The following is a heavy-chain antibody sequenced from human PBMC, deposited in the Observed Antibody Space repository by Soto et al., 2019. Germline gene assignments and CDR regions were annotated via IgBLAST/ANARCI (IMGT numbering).Heavy chain of an antibody. D-gene: IGHD2-2*01. V-gene: IGHV3-9*01. CDR2: VTWNSGTI. CDR1: GFTFNDYA. Sequence: EVQLVESGGGLVQPDRSLRLSCAASGFTFNDYAMHWVRQAPGKGLEWVSGVTWNSGTIAYADSVKGRFTISRDNAKNSLYLQMNSLRAEDTAFYYCAKATSRRFDYWGQGTLITVSS. J-gene: IGHJ4*02. CDR3: AKATSRRFDY.